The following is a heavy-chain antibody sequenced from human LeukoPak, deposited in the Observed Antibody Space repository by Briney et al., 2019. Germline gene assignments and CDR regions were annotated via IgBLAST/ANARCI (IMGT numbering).Heavy chain of an antibody. CDR2: NSSSGSTI. V-gene: IGHV3-11*01. CDR3: ARRMNYYYYGMDV. J-gene: IGHJ6*02. CDR1: GFTFSDYY. Sequence: PGGSLRLSCAASGFTFSDYYMSWIRQAPGKGLEWVSYNSSSGSTIYYADSVKGRFTISRDNAKNSLYLQMNSLRAEDTAVYYCARRMNYYYYGMDVWGQGTTVTVSS.